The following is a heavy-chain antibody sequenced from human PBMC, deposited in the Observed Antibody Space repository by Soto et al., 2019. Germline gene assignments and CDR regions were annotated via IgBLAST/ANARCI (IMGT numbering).Heavy chain of an antibody. D-gene: IGHD6-13*01. CDR2: INYSGST. Sequence: PSETLSVTYAVEGGYCNGYDGSWIRKPPGKGLEWIGEINYSGSTNYNPSLKSRVTISVDTSKNQFSLKLSSVTAADTAVYYCARGHKQQLVRSGGWFDPCGQGTLVTVS. CDR3: ARGHKQQLVRSGGWFDP. CDR1: GGYCNGYD. J-gene: IGHJ5*02. V-gene: IGHV4-34*01.